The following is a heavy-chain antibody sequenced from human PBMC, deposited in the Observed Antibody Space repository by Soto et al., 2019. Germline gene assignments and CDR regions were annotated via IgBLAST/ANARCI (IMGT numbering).Heavy chain of an antibody. CDR2: ISGSGGST. D-gene: IGHD6-13*01. CDR1: GFTFSSYA. J-gene: IGHJ4*02. Sequence: GGSLRLSCAASGFTFSSYAMSWVRQAPGKGLEWVSAISGSGGSTYYADSVKGRFTISRDNSKNTLYLQMNSLRAEDTAVYYCARVYTQIAAAGPFDYWGQGTLVTVSS. V-gene: IGHV3-23*01. CDR3: ARVYTQIAAAGPFDY.